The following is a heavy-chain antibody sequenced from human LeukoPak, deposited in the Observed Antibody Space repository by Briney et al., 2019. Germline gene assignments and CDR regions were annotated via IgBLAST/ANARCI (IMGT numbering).Heavy chain of an antibody. CDR2: IKQDGSEK. J-gene: IGHJ4*02. CDR3: ARGGRIAAAGN. CDR1: GFAFSSYW. D-gene: IGHD6-13*01. V-gene: IGHV3-7*03. Sequence: GGSLRLSCAASGFAFSSYWMSWVRQAPGKGLEWVANIKQDGSEKYYVDSVKGRFTISRDNAKNSLYLQMNSLRAEDTAVYYCARGGRIAAAGNWGQGTLVTVSS.